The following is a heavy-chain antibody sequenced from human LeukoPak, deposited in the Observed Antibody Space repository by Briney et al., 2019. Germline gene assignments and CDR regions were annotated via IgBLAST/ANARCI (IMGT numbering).Heavy chain of an antibody. CDR1: GFTFDDYA. D-gene: IGHD3-10*01. Sequence: PGGSLRLSCAASGFTFDDYAMPWVRQAPGKGLEWVSGISWNSGSIGYADSVKGRFTISRDNAKNSLYLQMNSLRAEDTASYYCAMGGEFPIGWGQGTLVTVSS. V-gene: IGHV3-9*01. J-gene: IGHJ4*02. CDR3: AMGGEFPIG. CDR2: ISWNSGSI.